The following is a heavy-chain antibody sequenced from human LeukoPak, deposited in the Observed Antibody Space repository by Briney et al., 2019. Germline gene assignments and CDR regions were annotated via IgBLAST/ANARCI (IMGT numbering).Heavy chain of an antibody. J-gene: IGHJ6*02. V-gene: IGHV1-18*01. Sequence: ASVKVSCKASGYTFTSYGISWVRQAPGQGLEWMGWISAYNVNTNYAQKLQGRVTMTTDTSTSTAYMELRSLRSDDTAVYYCARESQRITIFGVPPEGMDVWGQGTTVTVSS. CDR3: ARESQRITIFGVPPEGMDV. D-gene: IGHD3-3*01. CDR1: GYTFTSYG. CDR2: ISAYNVNT.